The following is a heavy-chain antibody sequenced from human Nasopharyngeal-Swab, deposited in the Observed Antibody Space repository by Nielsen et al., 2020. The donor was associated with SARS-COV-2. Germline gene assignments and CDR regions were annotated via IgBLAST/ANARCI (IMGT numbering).Heavy chain of an antibody. J-gene: IGHJ5*02. CDR3: VKDSTWFDP. V-gene: IGHV3-23*01. Sequence: GGSLRLSCAASGFTFRSYAMSWVRQAPGKGLEWVSAITPSGDSTYYADSVKGRFTISRDNSKNTLYLQMNSLRAEDTAVYYCVKDSTWFDPWGQGTLVTVSS. CDR2: ITPSGDST. CDR1: GFTFRSYA.